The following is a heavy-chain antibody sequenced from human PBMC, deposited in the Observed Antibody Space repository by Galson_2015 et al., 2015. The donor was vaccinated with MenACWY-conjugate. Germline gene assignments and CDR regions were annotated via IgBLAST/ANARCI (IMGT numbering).Heavy chain of an antibody. Sequence: QSGAEVKKPGESLKISCKASGYIFTTYWIAWVRQMPGKGLEWMGLISPGDSNTRYSPSFRGQVTISADKSISTAYLQWSSLKASDTVMYYCARHPPGGRGMDVWGQGTTVTVSS. J-gene: IGHJ6*02. CDR1: GYIFTTYW. CDR3: ARHPPGGRGMDV. CDR2: ISPGDSNT. V-gene: IGHV5-51*01. D-gene: IGHD1-26*01.